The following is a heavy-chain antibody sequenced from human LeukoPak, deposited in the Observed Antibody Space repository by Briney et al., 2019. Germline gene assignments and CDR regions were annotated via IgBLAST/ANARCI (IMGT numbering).Heavy chain of an antibody. CDR1: GYTFTDYY. D-gene: IGHD5-18*01. V-gene: IGHV1-2*02. Sequence: ASVKVSCKASGYTFTDYYLHWVRQAPGQGLEWMGWINPNSGGTNFAQKFQGRVTMTRDTSIGTAYMELSSLRSDDMAVYYCARDAAYSSVPRGSWSDPWGQGTLVTVSS. J-gene: IGHJ5*02. CDR2: INPNSGGT. CDR3: ARDAAYSSVPRGSWSDP.